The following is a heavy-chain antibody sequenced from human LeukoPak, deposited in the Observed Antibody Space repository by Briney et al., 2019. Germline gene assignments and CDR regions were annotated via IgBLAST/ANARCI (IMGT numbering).Heavy chain of an antibody. CDR2: IYTSGST. D-gene: IGHD1-26*01. CDR1: GGSISSYY. V-gene: IGHV4-4*07. Sequence: SETLSLTCTVSGGSISSYYWSWIRQPAGKGLEWIGRIYTSGSTNYNPSLKSRVTMSVDTSKNQFSLKLSSVTAADTAVYYCARGPPFIVGATVDGMDVWGQGTTVTVSS. CDR3: ARGPPFIVGATVDGMDV. J-gene: IGHJ6*02.